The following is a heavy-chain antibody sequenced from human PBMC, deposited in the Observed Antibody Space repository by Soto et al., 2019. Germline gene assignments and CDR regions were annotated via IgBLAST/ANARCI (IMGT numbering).Heavy chain of an antibody. CDR1: GYSFTYYA. D-gene: IGHD1-20*01. J-gene: IGHJ4*02. CDR2: INGGNGNT. CDR3: AKEDGNWNNPWFEY. V-gene: IGHV1-3*01. Sequence: QVHLVQSGAAVKKPGASVKVSCKASGYSFTYYAIYWVRQSPGQSLEWLGWINGGNGNTKYSQKFQGRVTITRDTSASMTYMELNSLRSEDTAVYFCAKEDGNWNNPWFEYWGQGTLVTVSS.